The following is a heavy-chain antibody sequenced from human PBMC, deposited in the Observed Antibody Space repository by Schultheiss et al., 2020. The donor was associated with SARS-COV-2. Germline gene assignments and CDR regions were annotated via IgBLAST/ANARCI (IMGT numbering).Heavy chain of an antibody. Sequence: GGSLRLSCAASGFTFSSYAMHWVRQAPGKGLEWVAVISYDGSNKYYADSVKGRFTISRDNSKNTLYLQMNSLRAEDTAVYYCAKNGGVVPAAMFDYWGQGTLVTVSS. V-gene: IGHV3-30*07. D-gene: IGHD2-2*01. J-gene: IGHJ4*02. CDR1: GFTFSSYA. CDR3: AKNGGVVPAAMFDY. CDR2: ISYDGSNK.